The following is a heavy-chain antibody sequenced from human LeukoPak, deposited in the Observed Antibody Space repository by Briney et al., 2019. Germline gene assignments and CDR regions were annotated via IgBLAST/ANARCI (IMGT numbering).Heavy chain of an antibody. CDR3: ASGHYYDSSGYYYVLDDFDY. V-gene: IGHV3-21*01. Sequence: GGSLRFSGAASGFTFSSYSMNWLRPAPGKGLVWVSSISSSSSYIYYADSEKGRFTISRDNAKNSLYLQMNSLRAEDTAVYYCASGHYYDSSGYYYVLDDFDYWGQGTLVTVSS. CDR1: GFTFSSYS. D-gene: IGHD3-22*01. CDR2: ISSSSSYI. J-gene: IGHJ4*02.